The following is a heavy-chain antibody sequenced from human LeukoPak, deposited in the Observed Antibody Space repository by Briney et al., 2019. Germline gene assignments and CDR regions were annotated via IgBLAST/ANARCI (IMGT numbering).Heavy chain of an antibody. CDR2: VSNSGTAK. CDR3: ARRSIRYFEGFDI. J-gene: IGHJ3*02. D-gene: IGHD3-9*01. Sequence: GGSLRLSCAASEFIFSDYYMSWIRQAPGKGMEWVSYVSNSGTAKYYADSVRGRFTVSRDNAKNSLYLQMNSLRAEDTAMYYCARRSIRYFEGFDIWGQGTMVTVSS. V-gene: IGHV3-11*01. CDR1: EFIFSDYY.